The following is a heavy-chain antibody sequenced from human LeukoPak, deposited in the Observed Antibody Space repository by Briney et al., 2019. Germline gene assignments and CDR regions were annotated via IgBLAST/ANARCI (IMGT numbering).Heavy chain of an antibody. CDR1: GFTFNSYA. D-gene: IGHD4-17*01. J-gene: IGHJ4*02. CDR2: ITGSGGTI. V-gene: IGHV3-23*01. Sequence: GGSLRLSCVASGFTFNSYAMSWVRQAPGKGLEWVSPITGSGGTIYYADSVKGRFTISRDNSKNTVFLQMTSLRAEDTAVYSCAKDLYSVTTFTLDYWGQGTLVAVSS. CDR3: AKDLYSVTTFTLDY.